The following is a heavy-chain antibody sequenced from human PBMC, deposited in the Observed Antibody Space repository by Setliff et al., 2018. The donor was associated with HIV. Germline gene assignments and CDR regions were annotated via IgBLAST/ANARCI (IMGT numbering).Heavy chain of an antibody. CDR1: GGSITSGSYS. J-gene: IGHJ4*01. D-gene: IGHD5-18*01. Sequence: SETLSLTCTVSGGSITSGSYSWTWIREPAGKGLEWIGRISTSGSTNYNPSLKGRVTMSVDTSKQQFSLEVSSVTAADTAVYYCARTRGYSYGTLAGFDYWGRGSLVTVSS. V-gene: IGHV4-61*02. CDR3: ARTRGYSYGTLAGFDY. CDR2: ISTSGST.